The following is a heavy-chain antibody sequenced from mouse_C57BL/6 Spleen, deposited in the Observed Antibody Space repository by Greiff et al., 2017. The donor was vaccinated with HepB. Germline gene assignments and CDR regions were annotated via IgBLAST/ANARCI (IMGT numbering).Heavy chain of an antibody. Sequence: QVQLKESGAELVRPGASVTLSCKASGYTFTDYEMHWVKQTPVQGLEWIGAIDPETGGTAYNQKFKGKAILTADKSSSTAYMELRSLTSEDSAVYYCTIPYGNYGGFAYWGQGTLVTVSA. J-gene: IGHJ3*01. CDR2: IDPETGGT. CDR3: TIPYGNYGGFAY. V-gene: IGHV1-15*01. CDR1: GYTFTDYE. D-gene: IGHD2-1*01.